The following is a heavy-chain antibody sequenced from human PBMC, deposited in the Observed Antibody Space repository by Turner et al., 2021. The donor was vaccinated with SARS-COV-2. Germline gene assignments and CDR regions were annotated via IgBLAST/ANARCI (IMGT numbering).Heavy chain of an antibody. CDR3: TRVKYCSGGSCYGYYFDY. CDR2: IRSKAYGGTT. D-gene: IGHD2-15*01. Sequence: EVQLVESGGGLVQPGRYLRLYCTASGITFGDYAMNWVRQAPGKWLEWVGFIRSKAYGGTTQYAASVKGRFTISRDDSKSIAYLQMNSLKTEDTAVYYCTRVKYCSGGSCYGYYFDYWGQGTLVTVSS. CDR1: GITFGDYA. J-gene: IGHJ4*02. V-gene: IGHV3-49*04.